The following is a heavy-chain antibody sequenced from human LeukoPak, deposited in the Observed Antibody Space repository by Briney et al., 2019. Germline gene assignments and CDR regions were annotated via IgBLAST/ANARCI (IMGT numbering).Heavy chain of an antibody. CDR1: GGSFSDYY. V-gene: IGHV4-34*01. CDR3: ARDQEYSGSYYRYFDF. Sequence: SETLSLTCAVYGGSFSDYYWSWIRQPPGRGLEWIGEINHSGSTNYNPSLKSRVTISVDTSKNQFSLKVSSVTAADTAVYYCARDQEYSGSYYRYFDFWGQGALVTVSS. CDR2: INHSGST. J-gene: IGHJ4*02. D-gene: IGHD1-26*01.